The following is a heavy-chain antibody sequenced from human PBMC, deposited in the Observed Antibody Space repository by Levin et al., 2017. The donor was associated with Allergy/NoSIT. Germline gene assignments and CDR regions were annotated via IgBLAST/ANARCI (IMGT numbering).Heavy chain of an antibody. V-gene: IGHV1-24*01. CDR1: GYTLTELS. CDR3: ATNIAAAGTVDY. Sequence: ASVKVSCKVSGYTLTELSMHWVRQAPGKGLEWMGGFDPEDGETIYAQKFQGRVTMTEDTSTDTAYMELSSLRSEDTAVYYCATNIAAAGTVDYWGQGTLVTVSS. CDR2: FDPEDGET. D-gene: IGHD6-13*01. J-gene: IGHJ4*02.